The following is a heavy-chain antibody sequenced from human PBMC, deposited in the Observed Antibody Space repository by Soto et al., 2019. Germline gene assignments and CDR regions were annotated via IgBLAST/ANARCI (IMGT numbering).Heavy chain of an antibody. CDR2: ISAYNGNT. CDR3: ARDSERYYDSSGSGY. J-gene: IGHJ4*02. D-gene: IGHD3-22*01. Sequence: QVQLVQSGAEVKKPGASVKVSCKASGYTFTSYGISWVRQAPGQGLEWMGWISAYNGNTNYAQKLQGRVTMATDTSTSTAYMELRSLRSDDTAVYYCARDSERYYDSSGSGYWGQGTLVTVSS. CDR1: GYTFTSYG. V-gene: IGHV1-18*01.